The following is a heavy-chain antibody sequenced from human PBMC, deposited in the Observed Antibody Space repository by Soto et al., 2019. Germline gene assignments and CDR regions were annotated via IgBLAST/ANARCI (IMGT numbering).Heavy chain of an antibody. V-gene: IGHV5-10-1*01. CDR2: IDPSDSYT. CDR3: GRQGGDGYHTVH. Sequence: TVAREGSEYQISNYWINWVRKMPGKGLEWMGRIDPSDSYTNYSPSFEGHVTFLVDKSLSTAYVQWSSLKASDTAMYFCGRQGGDGYHTVHWCQVTRVTVSA. D-gene: IGHD3-16*01. CDR1: EYQISNYW. J-gene: IGHJ4*02.